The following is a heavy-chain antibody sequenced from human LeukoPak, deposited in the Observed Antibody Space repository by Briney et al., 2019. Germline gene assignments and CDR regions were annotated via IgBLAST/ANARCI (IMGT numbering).Heavy chain of an antibody. J-gene: IGHJ4*02. CDR2: ISSSSSYI. CDR1: GFTFSSYS. V-gene: IGHV3-21*01. D-gene: IGHD3-22*01. CDR3: ARVGTMIVVAPSYY. Sequence: PGGSLRLSCAASGFTFSSYSMNWVRQAPGKGLEWVSSISSSSSYIYYADSVKGRFTISRDNAKNSLYLQMNSLRAEDTAVYYCARVGTMIVVAPSYYWGQGTLVTVSS.